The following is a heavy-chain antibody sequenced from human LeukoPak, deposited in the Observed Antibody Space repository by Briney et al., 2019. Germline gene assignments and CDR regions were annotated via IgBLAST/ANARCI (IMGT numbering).Heavy chain of an antibody. CDR1: GGSISSSSYY. J-gene: IGHJ2*01. CDR2: IYYSGST. CDR3: ARVYYSSSYDYWYFDL. V-gene: IGHV4-39*07. Sequence: SETLSLTCTVSGGSISSSSYYWGWIRQPPGKGLEWIGSIYYSGSTYYNPSLKSRVTISVDTSKKQLSLKLSSVTAADTAVYYCARVYYSSSYDYWYFDLWGRGTLVTVSS. D-gene: IGHD6-13*01.